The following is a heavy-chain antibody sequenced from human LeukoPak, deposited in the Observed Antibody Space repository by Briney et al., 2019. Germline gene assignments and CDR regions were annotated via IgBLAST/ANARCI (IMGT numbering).Heavy chain of an antibody. CDR3: AKDREMATIIDY. J-gene: IGHJ4*02. CDR2: IRYDGSNK. CDR1: GFTFSSYG. V-gene: IGHV3-30*02. Sequence: GGSLRLSCAASGFTFSSYGMHWVRQAPGKGLEWVAFIRYDGSNKCYADSVKGRFTISRDNSKNTLYLQMNSLRAEDTAVYYCAKDREMATIIDYWGQGTLVTVSS. D-gene: IGHD5-24*01.